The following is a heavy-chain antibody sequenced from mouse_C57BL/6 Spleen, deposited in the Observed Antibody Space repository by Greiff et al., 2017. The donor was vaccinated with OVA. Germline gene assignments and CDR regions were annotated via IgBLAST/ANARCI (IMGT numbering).Heavy chain of an antibody. D-gene: IGHD1-1*01. V-gene: IGHV1-22*01. CDR3: ARALYYYGSEGY. CDR1: GYTFTDYN. Sequence: VQLQQSGPELVKPGASVKMSCKASGYTFTDYNMHWVKQSHGKSLEWIGYINPNNGGTSYNQKFKGKATLTVNKSSSTAYMELRSLTSEDSAVYYCARALYYYGSEGYWGQGTTLTVSS. J-gene: IGHJ2*01. CDR2: INPNNGGT.